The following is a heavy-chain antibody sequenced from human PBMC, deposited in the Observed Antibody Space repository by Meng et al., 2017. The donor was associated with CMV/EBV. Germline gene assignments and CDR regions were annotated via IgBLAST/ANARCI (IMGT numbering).Heavy chain of an antibody. V-gene: IGHV4-34*01. Sequence: QGRSEPWGPGLLTPSETLSLTCAVYGGSFSGYYWSWIRQPPGKGLEWIGEINHSGSTNYNPSLKSRVTISVDTSKNQFSLKLSSVTAADTAVYYCARGVGGWFDPWGQGTLVTVSS. CDR1: GGSFSGYY. CDR2: INHSGST. CDR3: ARGVGGWFDP. D-gene: IGHD1-26*01. J-gene: IGHJ5*02.